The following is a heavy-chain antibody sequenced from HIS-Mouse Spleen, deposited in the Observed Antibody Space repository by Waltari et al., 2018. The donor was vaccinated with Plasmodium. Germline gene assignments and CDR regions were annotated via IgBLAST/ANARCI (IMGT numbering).Heavy chain of an antibody. J-gene: IGHJ2*01. Sequence: EVQLVESGGGLVQHGGSLRLSCAASGFTFGSYGRSWVRQAPGKGLEGVANIKQDGSEKYYVDSVKGRFTISRDNAKNSLYLQMNSLRAEDTAVYYCASSWYWYFDLWGRGTLVTVSS. CDR1: GFTFGSYG. V-gene: IGHV3-7*01. D-gene: IGHD6-13*01. CDR2: IKQDGSEK. CDR3: ASSWYWYFDL.